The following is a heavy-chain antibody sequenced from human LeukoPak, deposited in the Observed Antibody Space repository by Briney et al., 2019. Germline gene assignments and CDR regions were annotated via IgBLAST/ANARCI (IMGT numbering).Heavy chain of an antibody. D-gene: IGHD7-27*01. CDR1: GYTFTGYY. CDR2: INPNSGGT. V-gene: IGHV1-2*02. CDR3: ARVLGTGGFLGY. Sequence: ASVKVSCKASGYTFTGYYMHWVRQAPGQGLEWMGWINPNSGGTNYAQKFQGMVTMTRDTSISTAYMELSRLRSDDTAVYYCARVLGTGGFLGYWGQGTLVTVSS. J-gene: IGHJ4*02.